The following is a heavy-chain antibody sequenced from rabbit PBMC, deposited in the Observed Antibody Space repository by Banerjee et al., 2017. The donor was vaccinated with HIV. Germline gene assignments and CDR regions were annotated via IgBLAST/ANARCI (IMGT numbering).Heavy chain of an antibody. V-gene: IGHV1S45*01. CDR1: GFSFSSSYW. D-gene: IGHD6-1*01. CDR3: ARTHYAGYGYPFYFTL. CDR2: IVTGSGST. J-gene: IGHJ4*01. Sequence: EESGGGLVQPEGSLTLTCKASGFSFSSSYWISWVRQAPGKGLEWIGCIVTGSGSTYYASWVNGRFTISKTSSTTVTLQMTSLTVADTATYFCARTHYAGYGYPFYFTLWGPGTLVTVS.